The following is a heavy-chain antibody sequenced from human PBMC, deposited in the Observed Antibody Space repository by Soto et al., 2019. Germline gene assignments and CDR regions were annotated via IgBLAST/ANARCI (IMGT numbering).Heavy chain of an antibody. V-gene: IGHV4-4*02. Sequence: SETRSLTCTVAGGSSGGSNGWSWVRQPPGKGLEWIGEIYHSGSTNYNPSLKSRVTISVDKSKNQFSLKLSSVTAADTAVYYCARSPDSSGYYPRWYYYGMDVWGQGTTVTVSS. J-gene: IGHJ6*02. CDR1: GGSSGGSNG. CDR2: IYHSGST. D-gene: IGHD3-22*01. CDR3: ARSPDSSGYYPRWYYYGMDV.